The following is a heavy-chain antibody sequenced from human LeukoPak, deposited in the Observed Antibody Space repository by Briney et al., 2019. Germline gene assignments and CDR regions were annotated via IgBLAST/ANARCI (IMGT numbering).Heavy chain of an antibody. J-gene: IGHJ4*02. CDR1: GGSISSGSYY. CDR3: ARVQRWLTLGYFDY. CDR2: IYTSGST. Sequence: SQTLSLTCTVSGGSISSGSYYWSWIRQPAGKGLEWIGRIYTSGSTNYNPSLKSRVTISVDTSKNQFSLKLSSVTAADTAVYYCARVQRWLTLGYFDYWGQGTLVTVSS. V-gene: IGHV4-61*02. D-gene: IGHD5-24*01.